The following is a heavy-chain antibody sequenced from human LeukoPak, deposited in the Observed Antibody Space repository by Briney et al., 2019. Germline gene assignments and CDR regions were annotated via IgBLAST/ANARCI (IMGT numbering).Heavy chain of an antibody. CDR2: IRNKANSYTT. J-gene: IGHJ4*02. Sequence: SGGSLRLSCAVSGFTFSDYYMDWVRQAPGKGLEWVGRIRNKANSYTTEYAASVKGRFTISRVDSKNSLYLQMNSLKAEDTAVYYCARGVLWSGYFYFDYWGQGTLVTVSS. D-gene: IGHD3-3*01. V-gene: IGHV3-72*01. CDR1: GFTFSDYY. CDR3: ARGVLWSGYFYFDY.